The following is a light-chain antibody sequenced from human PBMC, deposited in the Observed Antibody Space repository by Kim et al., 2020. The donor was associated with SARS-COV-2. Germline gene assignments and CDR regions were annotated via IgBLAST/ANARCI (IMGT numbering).Light chain of an antibody. J-gene: IGLJ3*02. CDR1: SSNIGAGYD. V-gene: IGLV1-40*01. CDR2: GNS. CDR3: QSYDSSLSGFRV. Sequence: ELTQPPSVSGAPGQRVTISCTGSSSNIGAGYDVHWYQQLPGTAPKLLIYGNSNRPSGVPDRFSGSKSGTSASLAITGLQAEDEADYYCQSYDSSLSGFRVFGGGTQLTVL.